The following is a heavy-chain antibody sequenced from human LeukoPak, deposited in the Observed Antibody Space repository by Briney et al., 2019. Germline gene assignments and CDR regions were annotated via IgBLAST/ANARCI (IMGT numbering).Heavy chain of an antibody. CDR1: EFTLRRYA. J-gene: IGHJ4*02. CDR3: GRGHQGISIFGVVDY. CDR2: ISHDGSNK. V-gene: IGHV3-30*04. Sequence: PVRSLRLSCAASEFTLRRYAMHWVRQAPGPGLEWVAVISHDGSNKYYADSVKGRFTISRENSQNTLYVQMNSLRAEDTAVYYCGRGHQGISIFGVVDYWGQGTLVTVSS. D-gene: IGHD3-3*01.